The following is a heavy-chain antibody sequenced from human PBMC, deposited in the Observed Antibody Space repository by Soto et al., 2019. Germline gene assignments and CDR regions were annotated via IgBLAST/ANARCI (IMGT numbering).Heavy chain of an antibody. D-gene: IGHD3-10*01. CDR3: ARGWFGPDV. Sequence: EVQLVESGGGLVQPGGSLRLSCAASEFTFSGRSVHWVRQAPGKGLVWVSGIDKVGTDSTYADSVKGRFTSSRDNAKNTVSLQMTSLSVEDTAVYYCARGWFGPDVWGKGTTVTVSS. CDR2: IDKVGTDS. J-gene: IGHJ6*03. V-gene: IGHV3-74*01. CDR1: EFTFSGRS.